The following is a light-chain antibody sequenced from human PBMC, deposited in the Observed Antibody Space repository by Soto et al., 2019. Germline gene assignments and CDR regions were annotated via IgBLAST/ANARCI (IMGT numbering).Light chain of an antibody. J-gene: IGLJ1*01. Sequence: QSALTQPRSVSGSPGQSVTISCTGASSDVGAYNYVSWYQQHPGKAPKLMIYDVSTRPSGVPDRFSGSKSGTTASLTISGLHAEDEADYYCCTYAGSPYVFGTGTKVTV. CDR2: DVS. CDR1: SSDVGAYNY. CDR3: CTYAGSPYV. V-gene: IGLV2-11*01.